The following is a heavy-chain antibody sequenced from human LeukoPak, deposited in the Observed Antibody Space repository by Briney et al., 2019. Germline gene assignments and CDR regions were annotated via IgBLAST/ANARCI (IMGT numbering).Heavy chain of an antibody. Sequence: GGSLRLSCAASGFTFSSYEMNWVRQAPGKGLEWGSYISSSGSTIYYADSVKGRFTISRDNAKNSLYLQMNSLRAEDTAVYYCAKPSRPYCSSTSCNDYWGQGTLVTVSS. CDR2: ISSSGSTI. J-gene: IGHJ4*02. CDR3: AKPSRPYCSSTSCNDY. D-gene: IGHD2-2*01. V-gene: IGHV3-48*03. CDR1: GFTFSSYE.